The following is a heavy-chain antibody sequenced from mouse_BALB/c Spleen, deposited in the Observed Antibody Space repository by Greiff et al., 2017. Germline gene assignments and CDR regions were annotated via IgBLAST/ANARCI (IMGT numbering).Heavy chain of an antibody. V-gene: IGHV1-4*01. Sequence: VQLQQSGADLARPGASVKMSCKASGYTFTSYTMHWVKQRPGQGLEWIGYINPSSGYTNYNQKFKDKATLTADKSSSTAYMQLSSLTSEDSAVYYCATESLLRPLMDYWGQGTSVTVSS. CDR3: ATESLLRPLMDY. D-gene: IGHD1-2*01. CDR1: GYTFTSYT. CDR2: INPSSGYT. J-gene: IGHJ4*01.